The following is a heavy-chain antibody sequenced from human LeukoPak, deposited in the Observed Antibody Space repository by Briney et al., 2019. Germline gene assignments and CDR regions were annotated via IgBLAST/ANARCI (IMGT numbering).Heavy chain of an antibody. J-gene: IGHJ4*02. D-gene: IGHD6-6*01. CDR2: IIPIFGTA. V-gene: IGHV1-69*13. CDR1: GGTFSSYA. Sequence: ASVKVSCKASGGTFSSYAISWVRQAPGRGLEWMGGIIPIFGTANYAQKFQGRVTITADESTSTAYMELSSLRSEDTAVYYCATYSSSSYYFDYWGQGTLVTVSS. CDR3: ATYSSSSYYFDY.